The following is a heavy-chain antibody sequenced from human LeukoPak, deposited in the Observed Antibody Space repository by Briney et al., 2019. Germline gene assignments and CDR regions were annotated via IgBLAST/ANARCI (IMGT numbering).Heavy chain of an antibody. CDR1: GFTFSNYW. CDR3: AKEGRSLQTY. CDR2: IKEDGTET. Sequence: GGSLRLSCVASGFTFSNYWVTWVRQAPGKGLEWAANIKEDGTETYYVDSVKGRFTISRDNAKNSLYLQMNSLRVEDTAVYYCAKEGRSLQTYWGQGTLVTVSS. V-gene: IGHV3-7*03. J-gene: IGHJ4*02. D-gene: IGHD5-24*01.